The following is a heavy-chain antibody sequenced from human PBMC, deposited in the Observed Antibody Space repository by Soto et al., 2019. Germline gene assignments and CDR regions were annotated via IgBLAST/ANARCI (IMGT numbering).Heavy chain of an antibody. V-gene: IGHV1-69*01. CDR1: GGTFSSYA. CDR3: ARDAKKAEAGLGGFGP. D-gene: IGHD6-19*01. J-gene: IGHJ5*02. CDR2: IIPIFGTA. Sequence: QVQLVQSGAEVTKPGSSVKVSCKASGGTFSSYAISWVRQAPGQGLEWMGGIIPIFGTANYAQKFQGRVTITADESTSTAYMELSSRRSEDTAVYYWARDAKKAEAGLGGFGPWGQGTLVTVSS.